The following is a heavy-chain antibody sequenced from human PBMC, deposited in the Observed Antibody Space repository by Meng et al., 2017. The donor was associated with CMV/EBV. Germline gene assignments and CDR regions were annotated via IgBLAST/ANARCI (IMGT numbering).Heavy chain of an antibody. CDR2: NNPNSGDT. V-gene: IGHV1-2*02. Sequence: VQLGQGGGKMRKPGAAGKVSCKASGDTLTDYYTHWVRQAPGQGLEWMGCNNPNSGDTNYAQKLQGRVNMTRDTSISTAYMELSRLRSDDTAVYYCTRDAHLTTVTPNWFDPWGKGTLVTVSS. D-gene: IGHD4-17*01. CDR1: GDTLTDYY. CDR3: TRDAHLTTVTPNWFDP. J-gene: IGHJ5*02.